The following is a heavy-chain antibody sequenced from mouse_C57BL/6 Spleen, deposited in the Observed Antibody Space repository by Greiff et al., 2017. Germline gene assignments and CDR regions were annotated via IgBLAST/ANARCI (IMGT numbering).Heavy chain of an antibody. D-gene: IGHD2-1*01. CDR3: ARYSIYYGYLDY. J-gene: IGHJ2*01. V-gene: IGHV7-3*01. CDR1: GFTFTDYY. Sequence: DVKLVASGGGLVQPGGSLSLSCAASGFTFTDYYMSWVRQPPGKALEWLGFIRNKANGYTTEYSASVKGRFTISRDNSQSILYLQMNALRAEDSATYYCARYSIYYGYLDYWGQGTTLTVSS. CDR2: IRNKANGYTT.